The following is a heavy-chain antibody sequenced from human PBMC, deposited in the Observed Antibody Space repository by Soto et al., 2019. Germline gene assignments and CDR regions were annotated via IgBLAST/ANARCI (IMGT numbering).Heavy chain of an antibody. CDR3: ARGFAEYYDSSGFDY. CDR2: IIPIFGTA. Sequence: SVKVSCKASGGTFSSYAISWVRQAPGQGLEWMGGIIPIFGTANYAQKFQGGVTITADESTSTAYMELSSLRSEDTAVYYCARGFAEYYDSSGFDYWGQGTLVTVSS. D-gene: IGHD3-22*01. J-gene: IGHJ4*02. V-gene: IGHV1-69*13. CDR1: GGTFSSYA.